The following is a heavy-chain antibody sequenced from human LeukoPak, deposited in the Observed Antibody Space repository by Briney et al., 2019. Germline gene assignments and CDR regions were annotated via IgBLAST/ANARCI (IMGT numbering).Heavy chain of an antibody. D-gene: IGHD3-16*02. V-gene: IGHV3-20*04. Sequence: SGGSLRLSCAASGFTFDKYGMSWVSQAPGKGLEWVSGINWNGGSTGYADSVKGRFTISRDNAKNSLYLQVNSLRAEDTALYYCARADRNYYYYYMDVWGKGTTVTVSS. CDR3: ARADRNYYYYYMDV. J-gene: IGHJ6*03. CDR1: GFTFDKYG. CDR2: INWNGGST.